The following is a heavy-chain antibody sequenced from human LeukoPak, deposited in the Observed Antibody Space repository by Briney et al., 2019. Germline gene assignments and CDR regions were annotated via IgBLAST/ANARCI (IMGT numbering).Heavy chain of an antibody. CDR2: INPNSGGT. D-gene: IGHD3-22*01. CDR1: GYTFTDYY. V-gene: IGHV1-2*02. CDR3: ARAPYYYDSSGSNWFDP. J-gene: IGHJ5*02. Sequence: GASVKVSCKASGYTFTDYYMHWVRHAPGQGLEWMGWINPNSGGTNYAQKFQGRVTMTRDSSISTAYMELSRLRSDDAAVYYCARAPYYYDSSGSNWFDPWGQGTLVTVSS.